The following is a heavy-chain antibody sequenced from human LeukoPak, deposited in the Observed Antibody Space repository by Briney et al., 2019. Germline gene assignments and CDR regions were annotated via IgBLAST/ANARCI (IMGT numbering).Heavy chain of an antibody. D-gene: IGHD2-15*01. CDR3: ASGYCSGGSCYFPPRY. CDR1: GGSFSGYY. Sequence: KASETLSLTCAVYGGSFSGYYWSWIRQPPGKGLEWIGEINHSGSTNYNPSLKSRVTISVDTSKNQFSLKLSSVTAADTAVYYCASGYCSGGSCYFPPRYWGQGTLVTVSS. CDR2: INHSGST. V-gene: IGHV4-34*01. J-gene: IGHJ4*02.